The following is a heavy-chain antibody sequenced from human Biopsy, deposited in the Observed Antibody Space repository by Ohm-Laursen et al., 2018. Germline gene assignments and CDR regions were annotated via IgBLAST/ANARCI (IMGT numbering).Heavy chain of an antibody. CDR1: GFSVSSYD. J-gene: IGHJ6*02. CDR3: ARDSVKGGGEGGLDV. Sequence: SLRLSCAASGFSVSSYDMNWVRQAPGKGLEWISYISETSSHIYDADSVRGRFTVARDIAKNSLYLQLNSLRVEDRAVYYGARDSVKGGGEGGLDVWGQGTTVTASS. CDR2: ISETSSHI. D-gene: IGHD2-21*01. V-gene: IGHV3-21*01.